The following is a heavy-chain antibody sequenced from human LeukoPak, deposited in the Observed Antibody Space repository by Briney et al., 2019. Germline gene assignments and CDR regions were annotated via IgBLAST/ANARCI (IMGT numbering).Heavy chain of an antibody. V-gene: IGHV3-15*01. CDR3: TTLPLVLGGYYGMDV. CDR2: IKSKTDGGTT. Sequence: GGSLRLSCAASGFTFSNAWMSCVRQAPGKGLEWVGRIKSKTDGGTTDYAAPVKGRFTISRDDSKNTLYLQMNSLKTEDTAVYYCTTLPLVLGGYYGMDVWGQGTTVTVSS. CDR1: GFTFSNAW. J-gene: IGHJ6*02. D-gene: IGHD3-16*01.